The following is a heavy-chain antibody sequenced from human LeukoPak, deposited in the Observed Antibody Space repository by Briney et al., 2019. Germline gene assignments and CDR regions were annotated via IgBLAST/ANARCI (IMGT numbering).Heavy chain of an antibody. V-gene: IGHV1-69*13. CDR1: GGTFSSYA. CDR3: AREALYGDYNYYYYYGMDV. CDR2: IIPIFGTA. Sequence: SVKVSCKASGGTFSSYAISWVRQAPGQGLEWMGGIIPIFGTANYAQKFQGRVTITADESTSTAYMELSSLRSEDTAVYYCAREALYGDYNYYYYYGMDVWGQGTTVTVSS. J-gene: IGHJ6*02. D-gene: IGHD4-17*01.